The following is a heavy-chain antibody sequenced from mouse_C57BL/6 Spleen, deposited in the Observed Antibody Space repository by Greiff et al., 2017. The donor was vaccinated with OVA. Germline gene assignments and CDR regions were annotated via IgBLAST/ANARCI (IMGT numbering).Heavy chain of an antibody. CDR1: GYTFTSYW. Sequence: VQLKQPGTELVKPGASVKLSCKASGYTFTSYWMHWVKQRPGQGLEWMGNINPSNGGTNYNEKFKSKATLTVDKSSSTAYMQLSSLTSEDSAVYYCARNYGSSYPFAYWGQGTLVTVSA. D-gene: IGHD1-1*01. J-gene: IGHJ3*01. V-gene: IGHV1-53*01. CDR2: INPSNGGT. CDR3: ARNYGSSYPFAY.